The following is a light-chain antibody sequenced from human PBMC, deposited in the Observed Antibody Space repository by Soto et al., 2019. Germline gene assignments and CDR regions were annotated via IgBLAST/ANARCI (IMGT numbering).Light chain of an antibody. CDR3: KPYNTVSLLT. J-gene: IGKJ4*01. V-gene: IGKV1-5*01. Sequence: IQVTQAPAILSESGRDRATVTCWASQSVSSWLAWYQQRPGQAPKLLIYDASTLTSGVPSRFSGSRSGTAVIFTISILQPADFATDYCKPYNTVSLLTFAGGTKVDIK. CDR1: QSVSSW. CDR2: DAS.